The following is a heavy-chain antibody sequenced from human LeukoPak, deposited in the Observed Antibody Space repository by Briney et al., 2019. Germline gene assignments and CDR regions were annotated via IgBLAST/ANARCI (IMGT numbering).Heavy chain of an antibody. CDR3: ARGEAHGASSWYGC. CDR2: INPNSGGT. J-gene: IGHJ4*02. CDR1: GYTFTGYY. Sequence: ASVKVSCKASGYTFTGYYMHWVRQAPGQGLEWMGWINPNSGGTNYAQKFQGRVTMTRDASISTAYMELSRLRSDDTAVYYCARGEAHGASSWYGCWGQGTLVTVSS. V-gene: IGHV1-2*02. D-gene: IGHD6-13*01.